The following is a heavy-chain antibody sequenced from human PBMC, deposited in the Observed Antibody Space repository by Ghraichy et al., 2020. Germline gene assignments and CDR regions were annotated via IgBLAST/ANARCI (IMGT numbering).Heavy chain of an antibody. Sequence: SETLSLTCAVYGGSFSGYYWSWIRQPPGKGLEWIGEINHSGSTNYNPSLKSRVTISVDTSKNQFSLKLSSVTAADTAVYYCARGDKMATIKYFQHWGQGTLVTVSS. D-gene: IGHD5-24*01. J-gene: IGHJ1*01. V-gene: IGHV4-34*01. CDR3: ARGDKMATIKYFQH. CDR2: INHSGST. CDR1: GGSFSGYY.